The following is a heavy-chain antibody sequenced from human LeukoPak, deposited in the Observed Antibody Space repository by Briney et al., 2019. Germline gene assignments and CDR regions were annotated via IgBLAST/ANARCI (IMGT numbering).Heavy chain of an antibody. D-gene: IGHD3-22*01. CDR3: ARQPAGYYGKTGYYSYYFDY. CDR2: IYYSGST. V-gene: IGHV4-59*08. CDR1: GGSISSYY. Sequence: SETLSLTCTVSGGSISSYYWSWIRQPPGKGLERIGYIYYSGSTNYNPSLKSRVTISLDTSKNQFSLKLSSVTAADTAVYYCARQPAGYYGKTGYYSYYFDYWGQGTLVTVSS. J-gene: IGHJ4*02.